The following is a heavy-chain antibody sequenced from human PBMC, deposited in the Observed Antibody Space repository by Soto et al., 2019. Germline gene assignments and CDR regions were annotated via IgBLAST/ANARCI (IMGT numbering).Heavy chain of an antibody. D-gene: IGHD2-2*01. CDR1: GGSISGYY. CDR2: ISNTGNT. V-gene: IGHV4-59*01. Sequence: VQLQESGPRLVRPSETLSLSCTVSGGSISGYYWNWIRRPPGRGLEWIGYISNTGNTNYNPSLKSRVSISVDTSKNQVSLNLRAATAEDTALYYCARDSAVGSSKRGFEYWGQGTLVTVSS. J-gene: IGHJ4*02. CDR3: ARDSAVGSSKRGFEY.